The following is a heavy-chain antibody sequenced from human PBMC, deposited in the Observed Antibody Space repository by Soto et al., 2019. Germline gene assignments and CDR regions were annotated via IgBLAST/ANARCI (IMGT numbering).Heavy chain of an antibody. CDR1: GFTVSSNY. V-gene: IGHV3-53*01. CDR2: IYRGGST. CDR3: ARSGYTSSWTGYYFDY. Sequence: EVQLLESGGGLVQPGGSLRLSCAASGFTVSSNYMSWVRQAPGKGLEWVSVIYRGGSTYYADSVKGRFTISRDNSKNMLYIQMNSLRAEDTAVYYCARSGYTSSWTGYYFDYWGQGTLVTVSS. D-gene: IGHD6-13*01. J-gene: IGHJ4*02.